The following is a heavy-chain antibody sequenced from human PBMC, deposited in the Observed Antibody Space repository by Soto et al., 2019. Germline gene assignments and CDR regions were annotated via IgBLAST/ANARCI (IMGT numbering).Heavy chain of an antibody. CDR1: GGSVSSGSYY. D-gene: IGHD1-1*01. CDR2: IYYSGST. V-gene: IGHV4-61*01. Sequence: SETLSLTCTVSGGSVSSGSYYWSWIRQPPGKGLEWIGYIYYSGSTNYNPSLKSRVTISVDTSKNQFSLKLSSVTAADTAVYYCARVTTLPTYYFDYWGQGTLVTVSS. J-gene: IGHJ4*02. CDR3: ARVTTLPTYYFDY.